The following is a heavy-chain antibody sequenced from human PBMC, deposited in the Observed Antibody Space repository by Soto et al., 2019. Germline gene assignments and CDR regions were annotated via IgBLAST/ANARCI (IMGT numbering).Heavy chain of an antibody. D-gene: IGHD3-9*01. Sequence: SSETLSLTCTVSGGSISSYYWSWIRQPPGKGLEWIGYIYYSGSTNYNPSLKSRVTISVDTSKNQFSLKLSSVTAADTAVYYCARVSPSVLRYFDDGRNWFDPWGQGTLVTVSS. J-gene: IGHJ5*02. V-gene: IGHV4-59*01. CDR3: ARVSPSVLRYFDDGRNWFDP. CDR2: IYYSGST. CDR1: GGSISSYY.